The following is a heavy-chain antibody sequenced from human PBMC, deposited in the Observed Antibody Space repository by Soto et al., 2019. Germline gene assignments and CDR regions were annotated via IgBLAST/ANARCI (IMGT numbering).Heavy chain of an antibody. CDR1: GGSISSGGYY. CDR2: IYYSGST. J-gene: IGHJ3*02. V-gene: IGHV4-31*03. CDR3: AGRGVEDGPNAAFDI. Sequence: SETLSLTCTVSGGSISSGGYYWSWIRQHPGKGLEWIGYIYYSGSTYYNPSLKSRVTISVDTSKNQFSLKLSSVTAADTAVYYCAGRGVEDGPNAAFDIWGQGTMVTVSS. D-gene: IGHD1-1*01.